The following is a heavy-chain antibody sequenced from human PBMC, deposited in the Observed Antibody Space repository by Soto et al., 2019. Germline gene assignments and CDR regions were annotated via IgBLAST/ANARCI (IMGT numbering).Heavy chain of an antibody. D-gene: IGHD2-15*01. J-gene: IGHJ3*02. CDR1: GFTFSSYA. CDR2: ISGSGGST. Sequence: EVQLLESGGGLVQPGGSLRLSCAASGFTFSSYAMSWVRQAPGKGLEWVSAISGSGGSTYYADSVKGRFTISRDNSKNTLYLQMNSLRAEDTAVYYCAKDDVAAALREGDAFDIWGQGTMVTVSS. V-gene: IGHV3-23*01. CDR3: AKDDVAAALREGDAFDI.